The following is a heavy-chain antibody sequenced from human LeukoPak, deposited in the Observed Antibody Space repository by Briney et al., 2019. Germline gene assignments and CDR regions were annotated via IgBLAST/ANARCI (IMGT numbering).Heavy chain of an antibody. CDR1: GFTSSSYW. D-gene: IGHD5-24*01. J-gene: IGHJ4*02. CDR3: AFMPMRDGYNS. CDR2: ISSNGGST. Sequence: QPGGSLRLSCAASGFTSSSYWMSWVRQAPGKGLEYVSAISSNGGSTYYANSVKGRFTISRDNSKNTLYLQMGSLRAEDTAVYYCAFMPMRDGYNSWGQGTLVTVSS. V-gene: IGHV3-64*01.